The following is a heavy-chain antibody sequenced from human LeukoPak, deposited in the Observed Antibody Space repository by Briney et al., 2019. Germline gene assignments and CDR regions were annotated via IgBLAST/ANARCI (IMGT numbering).Heavy chain of an antibody. CDR1: GYTFTSYA. V-gene: IGHV1-3*01. CDR3: ARGTFFDY. Sequence: ASVKVSFKASGYTFTSYAMHWVRQAPGQRLEWMGWINAGNGNTKYSQEFQGRVTITRDTSTSTAYMELRSLRSDDTAVYYCARGTFFDYWGQGTLVTVSS. J-gene: IGHJ4*02. CDR2: INAGNGNT.